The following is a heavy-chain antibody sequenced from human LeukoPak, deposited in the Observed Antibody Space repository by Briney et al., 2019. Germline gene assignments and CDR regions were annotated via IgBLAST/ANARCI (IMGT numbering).Heavy chain of an antibody. CDR1: GGSISNYY. D-gene: IGHD3-9*01. CDR3: ARGYYNILTGYYVDY. Sequence: TSETLSLTCTVSGGSISNYYWSWIRQPPGKGLEWIGYFSNSGSTDYNPSLKSRVTISVDTSKNQFSLKLSSVTAADTAVYYCARGYYNILTGYYVDYWGQGTLVTVSS. J-gene: IGHJ4*02. CDR2: FSNSGST. V-gene: IGHV4-59*01.